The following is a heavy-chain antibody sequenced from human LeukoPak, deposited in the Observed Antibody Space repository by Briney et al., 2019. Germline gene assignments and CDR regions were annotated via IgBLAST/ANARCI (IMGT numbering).Heavy chain of an antibody. D-gene: IGHD2-2*01. CDR3: ARDTFQPGLIDC. Sequence: GGSLRLSCAASGFTFSLYALNWVRQAPGKGLEWVSYINDDSSDIHYAASVRGRFTISRDDARKTLYLQLSSLRVEDTAVYYGARDTFQPGLIDCWGQGTLVTVSS. V-gene: IGHV3-21*05. CDR1: GFTFSLYA. CDR2: INDDSSDI. J-gene: IGHJ4*02.